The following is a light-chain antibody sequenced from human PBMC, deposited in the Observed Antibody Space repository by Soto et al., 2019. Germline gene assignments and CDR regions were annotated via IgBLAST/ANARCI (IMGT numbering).Light chain of an antibody. CDR2: GAS. CDR3: QQYNNWPTLT. Sequence: EIVMTQSPATLSVSPGERATLSCRASQSVSANLAWYQQKPGQAPRLLIFGASVRATGIPARFSGSGSGTEFTLTISSLQSEDFAVYYCQQYNNWPTLTFGGGTQLEIK. CDR1: QSVSAN. J-gene: IGKJ4*01. V-gene: IGKV3-15*01.